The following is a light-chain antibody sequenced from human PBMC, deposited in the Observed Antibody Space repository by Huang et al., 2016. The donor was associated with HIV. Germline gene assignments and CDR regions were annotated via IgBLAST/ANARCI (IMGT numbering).Light chain of an antibody. J-gene: IGKJ1*01. CDR1: QNVSTN. CDR2: GAP. CDR3: QHYDNWAPAT. Sequence: EIVMTQSPVTLSVSPGESATLSCRASQNVSTNLAWYQHKPGRAPRLLIYGAPTRATSVPARFSASWSGTEFTLTVGGLRSDDFAVYYCQHYDNWAPATFGQGTKLEFK. V-gene: IGKV3-15*01.